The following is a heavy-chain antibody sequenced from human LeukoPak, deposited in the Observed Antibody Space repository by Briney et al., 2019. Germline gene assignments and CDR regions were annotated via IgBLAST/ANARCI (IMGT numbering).Heavy chain of an antibody. V-gene: IGHV3-33*01. CDR1: GFTFSSHG. Sequence: PGGSLRLSCAASGFTFSSHGMHWVRQAPGKGLEWVAVIWYDGSNKYYADSVKGRFTISRDNSKNTLYLQMNSLRAEDTAVYYCASSVDALMLIDYWGQGTLVTVSS. CDR3: ASSVDALMLIDY. D-gene: IGHD2-8*01. CDR2: IWYDGSNK. J-gene: IGHJ4*02.